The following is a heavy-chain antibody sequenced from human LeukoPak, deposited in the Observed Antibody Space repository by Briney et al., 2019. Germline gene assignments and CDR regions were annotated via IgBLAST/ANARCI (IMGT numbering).Heavy chain of an antibody. CDR2: INHSGST. V-gene: IGHV4-34*01. D-gene: IGHD4-23*01. Sequence: PSETLSLTCAVYGGSFSGYYWSWIRQPPGKGLDWIGEINHSGSTNYNPSLKSRVTISVDTSKNQFSLKLSSVTAADTAVYCCARGRGYGGNSLNSYFDYWGQGTLVTVSS. CDR1: GGSFSGYY. CDR3: ARGRGYGGNSLNSYFDY. J-gene: IGHJ4*02.